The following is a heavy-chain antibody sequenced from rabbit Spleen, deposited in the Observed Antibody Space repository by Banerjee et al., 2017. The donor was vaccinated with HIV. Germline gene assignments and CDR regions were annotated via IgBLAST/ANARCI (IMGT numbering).Heavy chain of an antibody. D-gene: IGHD2-1*01. Sequence: QEQLEESGGDLVKPGASLTLTCKASGVSFSGDSYMCWVRQAPGKGLEWIVCIDSGNSGFTYFASWAKGRFTISKTSSTTVTLQMTSLTAADTATYFCARAVNGGGPDYFNLWGQGTLVTVS. CDR2: IDSGNSGFT. J-gene: IGHJ4*01. CDR1: GVSFSGDSY. V-gene: IGHV1S45*01. CDR3: ARAVNGGGPDYFNL.